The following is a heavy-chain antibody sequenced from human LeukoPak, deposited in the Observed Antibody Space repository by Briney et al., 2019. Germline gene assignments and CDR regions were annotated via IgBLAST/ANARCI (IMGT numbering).Heavy chain of an antibody. CDR2: IHSGGSS. J-gene: IGHJ6*03. CDR1: GFSVRSNY. V-gene: IGHV3-66*01. Sequence: GGSLRLSCAASGFSVRSNYMNWVRQAPGKGLEWVSVIHSGGSSNYADSVKGRFTISRDNSKNTVYLQMNSLRAEDTAVYYCARAPLYYYMDVWGKGTTVTVSS. CDR3: ARAPLYYYMDV.